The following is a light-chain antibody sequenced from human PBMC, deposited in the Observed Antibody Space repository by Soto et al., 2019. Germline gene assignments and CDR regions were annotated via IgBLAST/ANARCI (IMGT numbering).Light chain of an antibody. V-gene: IGKV3-20*01. Sequence: EIVLTQSPDTLSLSPGEKANLSCRASQSVSSNSLGWFQQTPGQAPRLLMYGASIRATGVPDRFSGSGSGTDFSLTIASLQAEDFGVYFCHQYGSAPRTFGQGTKVEIK. CDR2: GAS. CDR3: HQYGSAPRT. CDR1: QSVSSNS. J-gene: IGKJ1*01.